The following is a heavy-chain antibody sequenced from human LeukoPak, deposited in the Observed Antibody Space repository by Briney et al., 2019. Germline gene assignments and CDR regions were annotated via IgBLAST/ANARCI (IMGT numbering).Heavy chain of an antibody. CDR2: IYPGDSDT. CDR3: ARHSARGGARD. J-gene: IGHJ4*02. Sequence: KLGESLKISCKGSGYSFTSYWIGWGRQIPGKGLGGMVIIYPGDSDTRYSPSFQGQVTISTDKSISTAYLQWSSLKASDTAVYYCARHSARGGARDWGQGTLVTVSS. V-gene: IGHV5-51*01. CDR1: GYSFTSYW. D-gene: IGHD3-16*01.